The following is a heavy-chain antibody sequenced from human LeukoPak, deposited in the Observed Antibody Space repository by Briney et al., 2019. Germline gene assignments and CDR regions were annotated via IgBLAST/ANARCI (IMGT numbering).Heavy chain of an antibody. CDR1: GFTFSSYA. CDR2: ISGSGGST. D-gene: IGHD2-15*01. Sequence: GGSLRLSCAASGFTFSSYAMSWVRQAPGKGLEWVSAISGSGGSTYYADSVKGRFTISRDNSKNTLYLQMNSLRAEDTAVYYCARDPEYCSGGSCYPWFDPWGQGTLVTVSS. CDR3: ARDPEYCSGGSCYPWFDP. V-gene: IGHV3-23*01. J-gene: IGHJ5*02.